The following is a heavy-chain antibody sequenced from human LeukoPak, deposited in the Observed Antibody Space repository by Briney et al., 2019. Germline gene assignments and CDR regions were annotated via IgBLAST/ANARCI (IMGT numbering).Heavy chain of an antibody. D-gene: IGHD2-2*01. CDR2: LYSGGST. CDR3: ARDTSGYCSTSRCYGSWYFDL. J-gene: IGHJ2*01. Sequence: PGGSLRLSCVASGFTVSSSHMTWVRQAPGKGLEWVSVLYSGGSTYYADSVKGRFTVSRGNSKNTLYLQMNSLGAEDTAVYYCARDTSGYCSTSRCYGSWYFDLWGRGTLVTVSS. V-gene: IGHV3-53*01. CDR1: GFTVSSSH.